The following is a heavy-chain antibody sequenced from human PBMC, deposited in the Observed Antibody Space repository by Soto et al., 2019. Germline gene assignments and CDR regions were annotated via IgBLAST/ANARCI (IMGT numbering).Heavy chain of an antibody. CDR1: GFTFSSYE. V-gene: IGHV3-48*03. CDR3: ARDYYDSSGYLDYYYYHGMDV. J-gene: IGHJ6*02. D-gene: IGHD3-22*01. CDR2: ISSSGSTI. Sequence: EVQLVESGGGLVQPGGSLRLSCAASGFTFSSYEMNWVRQAPGKGLEWVSYISSSGSTIYYADSVKGRFTISRDNAKNSLYLQMNSLRAEDTAVYYCARDYYDSSGYLDYYYYHGMDVWGQGTTVTVSS.